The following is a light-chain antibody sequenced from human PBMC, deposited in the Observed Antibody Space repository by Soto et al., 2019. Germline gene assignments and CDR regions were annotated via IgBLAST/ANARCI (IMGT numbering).Light chain of an antibody. J-gene: IGKJ4*01. V-gene: IGKV3-11*01. CDR2: DAS. CDR1: QSVSSY. Sequence: EIVLTQSPATLSLSPGERATLSCRASQSVSSYLAWYQQKPGQAPRLLIYDASNRATGIPARFSGSGSGTDFTLIISSLAPEDFAVYCCQQRNNWPTFGGGTKVEIK. CDR3: QQRNNWPT.